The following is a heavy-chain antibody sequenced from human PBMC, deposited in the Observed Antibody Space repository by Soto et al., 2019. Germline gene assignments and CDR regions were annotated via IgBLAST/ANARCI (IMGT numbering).Heavy chain of an antibody. Sequence: QVQLQESGPGLVKPSETLSLTCTVSGGSVSSGSYYWSWIRQPPGKGLEWIGYIYYSGSTNYNPSLQSRVTISVDTSKIQFSLKLSSVTAADTAVYYCARGVTGYYTYYFDYWGQGTLVTVSS. CDR3: ARGVTGYYTYYFDY. CDR1: GGSVSSGSYY. V-gene: IGHV4-61*01. CDR2: IYYSGST. D-gene: IGHD3-9*01. J-gene: IGHJ4*02.